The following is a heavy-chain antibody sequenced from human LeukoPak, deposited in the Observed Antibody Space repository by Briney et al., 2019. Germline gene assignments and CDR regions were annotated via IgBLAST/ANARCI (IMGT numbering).Heavy chain of an antibody. J-gene: IGHJ4*02. CDR1: GFTVSSNY. Sequence: GGSLRLSCAASGFTVSSNYMTWLRQAPGERLEWVSIVYSGGDTYYADSVKGRFTMSRDNSKNMLYLQMNSLRAEDTAVYYCARYSTYGDSLFDYWGQGTLVTVSS. V-gene: IGHV3-53*01. CDR3: ARYSTYGDSLFDY. D-gene: IGHD4-17*01. CDR2: VYSGGDT.